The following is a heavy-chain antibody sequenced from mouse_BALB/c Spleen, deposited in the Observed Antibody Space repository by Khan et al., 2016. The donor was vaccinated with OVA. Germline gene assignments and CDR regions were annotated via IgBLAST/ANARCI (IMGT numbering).Heavy chain of an antibody. Sequence: LVKTGASVKISCKASGYSLTGYYMPWVKQSHGKSLEWIGYISCYNGVISYNQKFKGKATFTVDTSSSTAYMQFNSLTSEDSAVYYCARGDYYGSSSFAYWGQGTLVTVSA. D-gene: IGHD1-1*01. J-gene: IGHJ3*01. V-gene: IGHV1S34*01. CDR1: GYSLTGYY. CDR2: ISCYNGVI. CDR3: ARGDYYGSSSFAY.